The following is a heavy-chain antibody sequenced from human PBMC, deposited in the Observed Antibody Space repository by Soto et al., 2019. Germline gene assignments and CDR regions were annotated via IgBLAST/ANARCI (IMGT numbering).Heavy chain of an antibody. Sequence: SETLSLTCTVSGASINNNDYYWSWIRQTPGKGLEWIGYVYYSGTTDYIPSLKSRLSMSIDKSQNQFTLKLNSVTAADTATYYCARMSYFYDKWYFDLWGRGTLVTVST. CDR1: GASINNNDYY. CDR3: ARMSYFYDKWYFDL. J-gene: IGHJ2*01. V-gene: IGHV4-30-4*01. CDR2: VYYSGTT. D-gene: IGHD3-22*01.